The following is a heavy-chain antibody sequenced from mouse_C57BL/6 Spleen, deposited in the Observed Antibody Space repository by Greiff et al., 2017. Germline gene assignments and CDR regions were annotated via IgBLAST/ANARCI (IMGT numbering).Heavy chain of an antibody. J-gene: IGHJ2*01. CDR3: ARGNYGSSCYFDY. CDR1: GFTFSDYG. V-gene: IGHV5-17*01. D-gene: IGHD1-1*01. CDR2: ISSGSSTI. Sequence: EVKLVESGGGLVKPGGSLKLSCAASGFTFSDYGMHWVRQAPEKGLEWVAYISSGSSTIYYADTVRGRFTISRDNAKNTLFLQMTSLRSEDTAMYYCARGNYGSSCYFDYWGQGTTLTVSS.